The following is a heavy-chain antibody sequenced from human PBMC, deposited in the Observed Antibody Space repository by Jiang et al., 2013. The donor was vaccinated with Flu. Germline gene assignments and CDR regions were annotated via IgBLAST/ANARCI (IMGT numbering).Heavy chain of an antibody. CDR2: INAGNGNT. J-gene: IGHJ4*02. Sequence: SGAEVKKPGASVKVSCKASGYTFTSYAMHWVRQAPGQRLEWMGWINAGNGNTKYSQKFQGRVTITRDTSASTAYMELSSLRSEDTAVYYCARDVVYATHIYDYVWGSYRYIDYFDYWGQGTLVTVSS. CDR3: ARDVVYATHIYDYVWGSYRYIDYFDY. V-gene: IGHV1-3*01. D-gene: IGHD3-16*02. CDR1: GYTFTSYA.